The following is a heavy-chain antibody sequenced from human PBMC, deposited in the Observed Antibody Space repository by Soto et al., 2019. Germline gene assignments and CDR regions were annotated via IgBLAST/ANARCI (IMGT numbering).Heavy chain of an antibody. CDR2: IRGSGGTT. CDR1: GFTFSSYA. D-gene: IGHD3-10*01. CDR3: AKTANGGFRAVEI. V-gene: IGHV3-23*01. Sequence: EVQLLESGGGLVQPGGSLRLCCAASGFTFSSYAMSWVRQAPGKGLEWVSAIRGSGGTTYYADSVKGRFTFSRDNSKHTRYLQMNSLRAEDTAVYYCAKTANGGFRAVEICGQGTMVTVSS. J-gene: IGHJ3*02.